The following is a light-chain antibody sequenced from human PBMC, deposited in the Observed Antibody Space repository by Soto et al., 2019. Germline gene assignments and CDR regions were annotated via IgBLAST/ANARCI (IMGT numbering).Light chain of an antibody. CDR1: QSLLHSNGYNY. CDR3: MQALQTPL. CDR2: LGS. J-gene: IGKJ4*01. V-gene: IGKV2-28*01. Sequence: DIVMTQSPLSLPVTPGEPASISCRSSQSLLHSNGYNYLDWYLQKPGQSPQLLIYLGSNRASGVPDRFSGSGSRTDFTLKISRVEAEDVGVYYCMQALQTPLFGGGTKVDIK.